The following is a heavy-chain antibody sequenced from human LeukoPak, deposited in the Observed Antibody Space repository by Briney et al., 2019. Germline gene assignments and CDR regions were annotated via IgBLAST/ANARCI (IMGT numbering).Heavy chain of an antibody. V-gene: IGHV4-39*07. CDR1: GDSISSPNYY. CDR3: ARDDGGTYD. Sequence: SETLSLTCSVSGDSISSPNYYWGWVRQPPGKGLEWIGSIFYTGSTYYNPSLKSRFTLSVDTSNNQFSLNLNSVTAADTAVYYCARDDGGTYDWGQGTLVTVSS. J-gene: IGHJ4*02. CDR2: IFYTGST. D-gene: IGHD1-26*01.